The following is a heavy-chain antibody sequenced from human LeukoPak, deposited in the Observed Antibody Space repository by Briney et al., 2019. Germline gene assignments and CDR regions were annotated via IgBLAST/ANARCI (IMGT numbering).Heavy chain of an antibody. J-gene: IGHJ6*03. V-gene: IGHV1-2*02. CDR3: ARNYGGNFYYYMDV. D-gene: IGHD4-23*01. CDR1: GYTFTGYY. CDR2: INPNSGGT. Sequence: ASVKVSCKASGYTFTGYYMHWVRQAPGQGLEWMGWINPNSGGTNYAQKLQGRVTMTTDTSTSTAYMELRSLRSDDTAVYYCARNYGGNFYYYMDVWGKGTTVTVSS.